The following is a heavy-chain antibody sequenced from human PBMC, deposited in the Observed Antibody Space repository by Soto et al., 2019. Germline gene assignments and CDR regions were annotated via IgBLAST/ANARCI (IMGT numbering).Heavy chain of an antibody. D-gene: IGHD3-10*01. CDR1: GFTFSSYA. J-gene: IGHJ4*02. CDR3: AKEITMVRGVIITLVDY. CDR2: ISGSGGST. Sequence: GGSLRLSCAASGFTFSSYAMSWVRQAPGKGLEWVSAISGSGGSTYYADSVKGRFTISRDNSKNTLYLQMNSLRAEDTAVYYCAKEITMVRGVIITLVDYWGQGTLVTVSS. V-gene: IGHV3-23*01.